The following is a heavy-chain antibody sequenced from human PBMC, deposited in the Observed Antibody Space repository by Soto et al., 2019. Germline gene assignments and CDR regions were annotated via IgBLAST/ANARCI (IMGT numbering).Heavy chain of an antibody. J-gene: IGHJ4*02. V-gene: IGHV4-59*13. CDR3: ARAHAPTLPFDS. CDR1: GDSIRNVY. D-gene: IGHD2-2*01. CDR2: IYHSGNA. Sequence: LSLTCTVSGDSIRNVYWSWIRQPPGKGLEWIGFIYHSGNAKYNPSLKSRVAMSVDSSKNQISLSLNSVTAADSAAYFCARAHAPTLPFDSWGQGTLVTVSS.